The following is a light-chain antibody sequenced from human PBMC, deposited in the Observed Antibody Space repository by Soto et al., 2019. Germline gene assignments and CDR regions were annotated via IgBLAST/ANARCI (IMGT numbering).Light chain of an antibody. CDR3: MQGTHWPTWT. CDR2: MVS. Sequence: EVLVTQSPLYLPVTLGQPASISCRSTRSLLYSDGNIYLNWFHQRPGQPPRRLIQMVSNRDSGVPERFSGSGSETDFTLKISRVEAEDVGIYYCMQGTHWPTWTFGQGTRVDVK. J-gene: IGKJ1*01. CDR1: RSLLYSDGNIY. V-gene: IGKV2-30*01.